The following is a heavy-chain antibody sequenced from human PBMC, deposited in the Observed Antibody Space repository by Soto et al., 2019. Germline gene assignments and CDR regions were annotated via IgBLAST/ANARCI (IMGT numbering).Heavy chain of an antibody. CDR3: ARDASTFKYYYYGMDV. Sequence: SLKVSCKASGGTFSSYAISWVRHAPGQGLEWMGGIIPIFGTANYAQKFQGRVTITADESTSTAYMELSSLRSEDTAVYYCARDASTFKYYYYGMDVWGQGTTVSVSS. V-gene: IGHV1-69*13. J-gene: IGHJ6*02. CDR1: GGTFSSYA. CDR2: IIPIFGTA.